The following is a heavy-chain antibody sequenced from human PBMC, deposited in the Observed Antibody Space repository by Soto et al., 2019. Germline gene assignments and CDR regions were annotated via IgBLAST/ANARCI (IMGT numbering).Heavy chain of an antibody. CDR1: GGSISSGDYY. V-gene: IGHV4-30-4*01. J-gene: IGHJ3*02. D-gene: IGHD3-10*01. Sequence: QVQLQESGPGLVKPSQTLSLTCTVSGGSISSGDYYWSWIRQPPGKGLEWIGYIYYSGSTYYNPCLKSRVTISVDTSKNQFSLKLSSVTAADTAVYYCARERYYYGSGSYYNPHDAFDIWGQGTMVTVSS. CDR3: ARERYYYGSGSYYNPHDAFDI. CDR2: IYYSGST.